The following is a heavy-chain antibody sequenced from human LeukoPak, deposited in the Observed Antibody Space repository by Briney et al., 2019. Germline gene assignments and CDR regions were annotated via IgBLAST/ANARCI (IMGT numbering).Heavy chain of an antibody. CDR1: GFTFDDYG. CDR3: ARDSGYGDNVLFDY. V-gene: IGHV3-20*04. Sequence: GGSLRLSCAASGFTFDDYGMSWVRQAPGKGLEWVSGINWNGGSTGYADSVKGRFTISRDNAKNSLYLQMNSLRAEDTALYYCARDSGYGDNVLFDYWGQGTLVTVSS. CDR2: INWNGGST. D-gene: IGHD4-17*01. J-gene: IGHJ4*02.